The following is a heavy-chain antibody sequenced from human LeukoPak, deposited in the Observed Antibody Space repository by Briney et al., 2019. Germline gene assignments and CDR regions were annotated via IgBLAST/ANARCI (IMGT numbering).Heavy chain of an antibody. CDR2: IRSKANNYAT. J-gene: IGHJ4*02. CDR3: TRLEYSGASYGFDF. D-gene: IGHD6-19*01. Sequence: GGSLRLSCAASGFSFSGSAIHWVRQASGKGLEWVGRIRSKANNYATAYFASVKGRFTISRDDSESKAYLQMNSVKTDDTAVYYCTRLEYSGASYGFDFWGQGTLVTVSS. CDR1: GFSFSGSA. V-gene: IGHV3-73*01.